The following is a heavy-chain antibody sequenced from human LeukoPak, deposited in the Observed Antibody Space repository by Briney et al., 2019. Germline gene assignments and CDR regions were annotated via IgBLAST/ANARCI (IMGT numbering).Heavy chain of an antibody. CDR2: ISSSSSYI. J-gene: IGHJ4*02. D-gene: IGHD3-3*01. Sequence: GGSLRLSCAASGFTFSSYSMNWVRQAPGKGLEWVSSISSSSSYIYYADSVKGRFTISRDNAKNSLYLQMNSLRAEDTAVYYCVLDPWYPGGFCLDYWGQGTLVTVSS. CDR1: GFTFSSYS. V-gene: IGHV3-21*04. CDR3: VLDPWYPGGFCLDY.